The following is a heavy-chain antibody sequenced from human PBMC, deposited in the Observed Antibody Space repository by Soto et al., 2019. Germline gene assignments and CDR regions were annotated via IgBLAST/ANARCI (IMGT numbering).Heavy chain of an antibody. V-gene: IGHV4-59*08. J-gene: IGHJ4*02. Sequence: PSETLSLTCTVSGGSISGYYLSWIRQPPGKGLEWIGYIYYSGSTNYNPSLKSGVTISVDTSKNQFSLKLSSVTAADTAVYYCARLYCSTTICYAHFDYWGQGTLVTVSS. CDR1: GGSISGYY. D-gene: IGHD2-2*01. CDR3: ARLYCSTTICYAHFDY. CDR2: IYYSGST.